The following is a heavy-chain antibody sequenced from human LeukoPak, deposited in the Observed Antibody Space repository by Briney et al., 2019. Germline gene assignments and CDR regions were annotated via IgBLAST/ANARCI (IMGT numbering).Heavy chain of an antibody. CDR2: INHSGST. CDR3: ASSRGGYYYMDV. J-gene: IGHJ6*03. Sequence: PSETLSLTCAVYGGSFSGYYWSWIRQPPGKGLEWIGEINHSGSTNYNPSLKSRVTISVDTSKNQFSLELSSVTAADTAVYYCASSRGGYYYMDVWGKGTTVTVSS. CDR1: GGSFSGYY. V-gene: IGHV4-34*01. D-gene: IGHD2-15*01.